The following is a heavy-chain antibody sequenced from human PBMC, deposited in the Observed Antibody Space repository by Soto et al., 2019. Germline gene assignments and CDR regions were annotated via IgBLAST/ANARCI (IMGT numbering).Heavy chain of an antibody. CDR3: TRARYKSGWFQVYFGT. J-gene: IGHJ4*02. V-gene: IGHV1-2*02. Sequence: ASVKVSCKASENTFSDYYMHWVRQAPGQGLEWMGGINPKTGGTNYIENFKGRVTISWDASFGSGYMELTSLRSDDTAVFYCTRARYKSGWFQVYFGTWGQGTLVTVSS. D-gene: IGHD6-19*01. CDR1: ENTFSDYY. CDR2: INPKTGGT.